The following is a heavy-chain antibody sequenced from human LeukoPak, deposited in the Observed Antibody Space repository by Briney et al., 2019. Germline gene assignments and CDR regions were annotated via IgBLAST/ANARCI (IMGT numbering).Heavy chain of an antibody. D-gene: IGHD4-17*01. J-gene: IGHJ3*02. V-gene: IGHV3-30*02. CDR1: GFTFSSYG. CDR3: AKGYGDLVAFDI. Sequence: GGSLRLSCAASGFTFSSYGMHWVRQAPGKGLEWVAFIRYDGSNKYYADSVEGRFTISRDNSKNTLYLQMNSLRVEDTAVYYCAKGYGDLVAFDIWGQGTMVTVSS. CDR2: IRYDGSNK.